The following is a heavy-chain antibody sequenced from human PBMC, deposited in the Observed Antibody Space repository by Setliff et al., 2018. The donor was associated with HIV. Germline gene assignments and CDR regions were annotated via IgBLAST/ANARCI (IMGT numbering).Heavy chain of an antibody. Sequence: SETLSLTCAVSGYSISSGHYWGWIRQPPGKGVERIGSIYESGNTNYNPSRKSRVTITIDKSKNQFSLKVNSVPAADTAVYYCAREIQFSTTTSYYYYIDDWGRGTTVTVSS. CDR2: IYESGNT. V-gene: IGHV4-38-2*02. D-gene: IGHD5-18*01. CDR1: GYSISSGHY. CDR3: AREIQFSTTTSYYYYIDD. J-gene: IGHJ6*03.